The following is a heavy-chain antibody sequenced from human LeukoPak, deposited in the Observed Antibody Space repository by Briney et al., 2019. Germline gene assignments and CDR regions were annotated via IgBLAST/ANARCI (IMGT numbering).Heavy chain of an antibody. V-gene: IGHV4-59*12. Sequence: SETLSLTCTVSGGSISSFFWNWIRQPPGKGLEWIGFTHNSGTTNYNPSLKSRVTMSLDTSKNQFSLKLSSVTAADTAVYYCARSGLISSGWYAGVDYWGQGTLVTVSS. J-gene: IGHJ4*02. D-gene: IGHD6-19*01. CDR2: THNSGTT. CDR3: ARSGLISSGWYAGVDY. CDR1: GGSISSFF.